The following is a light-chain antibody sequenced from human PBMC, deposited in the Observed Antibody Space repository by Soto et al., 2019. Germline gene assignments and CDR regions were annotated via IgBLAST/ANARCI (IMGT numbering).Light chain of an antibody. CDR1: QDISNY. J-gene: IGKJ4*01. V-gene: IGKV1-33*01. CDR2: DAS. CDR3: QQLLT. Sequence: DIQMTQSPSSLSASVGDRVTITCQASQDISNYLNWYQQKPGKAPKLLIYDASNLETGVPSRFSGSGSGTDFTFTISSLQPEDIATYYCQQLLTFGRGTKVEIK.